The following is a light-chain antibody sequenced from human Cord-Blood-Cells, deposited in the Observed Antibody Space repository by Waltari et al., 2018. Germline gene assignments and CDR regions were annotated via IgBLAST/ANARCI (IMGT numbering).Light chain of an antibody. J-gene: IGKJ2*01. V-gene: IGKV4-1*01. CDR3: QQYYSTPYT. CDR2: WAA. Sequence: DIVMTQSPDSLAVSLGERATINCKSSQSVLYSSNNKNDLAWYQQKPGQPPKRLIYWAATRESVVPDRFSGSGSGTDFTLTISSLQAEDVAVYYCQQYYSTPYTFGQGTKLEIK. CDR1: QSVLYSSNNKND.